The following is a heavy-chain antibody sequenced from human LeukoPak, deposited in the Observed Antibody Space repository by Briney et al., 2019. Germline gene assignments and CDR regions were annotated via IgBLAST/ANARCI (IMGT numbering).Heavy chain of an antibody. CDR1: GFTFSSYW. Sequence: TGGSLRLSCAASGFTFSSYWMHWVRQAPGKGLVWVSRINSDGSSTSYADSVKGRFTVSRDNAKNTLYLQMNSLRAEDTAVYYCARDRVEGPLDYWGQGTLVTVSS. CDR3: ARDRVEGPLDY. V-gene: IGHV3-74*01. D-gene: IGHD5-24*01. CDR2: INSDGSST. J-gene: IGHJ4*02.